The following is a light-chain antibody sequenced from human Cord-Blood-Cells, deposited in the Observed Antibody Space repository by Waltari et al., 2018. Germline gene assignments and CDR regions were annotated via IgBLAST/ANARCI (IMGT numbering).Light chain of an antibody. Sequence: QSALTQPPSASGSPGQSVTNTCTGTGRAVGGYNTVPWYQQHPGNAPKLMISEVGKRPSGVPDRFSGSKSGNTASLTVSGLQAEDEADYYCSSYAGSNNLVFGGGTKLTVL. J-gene: IGLJ2*01. CDR2: EVG. CDR3: SSYAGSNNLV. V-gene: IGLV2-8*01. CDR1: GRAVGGYNT.